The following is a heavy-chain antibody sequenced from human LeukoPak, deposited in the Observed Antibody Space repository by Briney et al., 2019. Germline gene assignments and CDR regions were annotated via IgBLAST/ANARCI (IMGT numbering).Heavy chain of an antibody. D-gene: IGHD5-24*01. V-gene: IGHV3-23*01. CDR2: ISTAGDRT. J-gene: IGHJ6*02. Sequence: GKSLRLSCAASGFIFSDFDMHWVRQAPGKGLESVSSISTAGDRTYYTDSVKGRFAISRDNSKNTLYLQMNSLRAEDTAVYYCAKILERELQYYYYGMDVWGQGTTVTVSS. CDR3: AKILERELQYYYYGMDV. CDR1: GFIFSDFD.